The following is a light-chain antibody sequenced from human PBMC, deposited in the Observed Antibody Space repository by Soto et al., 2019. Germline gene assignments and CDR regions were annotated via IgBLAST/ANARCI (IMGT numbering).Light chain of an antibody. CDR1: RDISDY. J-gene: IGKJ2*01. CDR3: QQTKFVPYT. V-gene: IGKV1-39*01. CDR2: AGS. Sequence: DIPMTQSPPSLSASVGDRVTITCRASRDISDYVNWYQYKPGKAPKPLIYAGSNLHSGVTSRFSGSVSGTDFTLTISSLQPGDYATYYCQQTKFVPYTFGQGTKLDI.